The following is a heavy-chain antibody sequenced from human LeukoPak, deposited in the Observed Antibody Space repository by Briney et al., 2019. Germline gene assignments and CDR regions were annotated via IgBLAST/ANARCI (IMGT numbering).Heavy chain of an antibody. J-gene: IGHJ6*02. CDR3: ARGKTYYYDSSGSGGDHYGMDV. Sequence: GGSLRLSCAASGFTVSSNYMSWVRQAPGKGLEWVSVIYSGGSTYYADSVKGRFTISRDNSKNTLYLQMNSLRAEDTAVYYCARGKTYYYDSSGSGGDHYGMDVWGQGTTVTVSS. CDR1: GFTVSSNY. V-gene: IGHV3-53*01. CDR2: IYSGGST. D-gene: IGHD3-22*01.